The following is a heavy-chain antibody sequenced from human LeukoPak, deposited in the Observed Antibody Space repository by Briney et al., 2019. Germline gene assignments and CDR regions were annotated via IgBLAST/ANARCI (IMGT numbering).Heavy chain of an antibody. V-gene: IGHV4-34*01. CDR2: INHSGST. D-gene: IGHD2-2*01. CDR1: GGSFSGYY. Sequence: PSETLSLTCAVYGGSFSGYYWSWIRQPPGKGLEWIGEINHSGSTNYNPSLKSRVTISVDTSKNQFSLKLSSVTAADTAVYYCARGTRPGYCSSTSCGVPLQHWGQGTLVTVSS. CDR3: ARGTRPGYCSSTSCGVPLQH. J-gene: IGHJ1*01.